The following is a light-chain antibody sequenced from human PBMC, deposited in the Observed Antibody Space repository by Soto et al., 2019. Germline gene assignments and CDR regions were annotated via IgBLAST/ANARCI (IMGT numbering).Light chain of an antibody. CDR3: QSYDSSLGGNYV. V-gene: IGLV1-40*01. CDR1: SPNIGAGYD. Sequence: QSVLSQPPSVSGAPGQRVTISCTGSSPNIGAGYDAHWFQQVPGTAPKLLIYGSTNRPSGVPDRFSGSKSGTSASLAITGLQAEDEADYYCQSYDSSLGGNYVFGTGTKVTVL. J-gene: IGLJ1*01. CDR2: GST.